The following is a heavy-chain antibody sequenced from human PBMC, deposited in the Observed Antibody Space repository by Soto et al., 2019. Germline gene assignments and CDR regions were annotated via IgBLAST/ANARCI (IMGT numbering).Heavy chain of an antibody. Sequence: QVQLVQSGAEVKKPGASVKVSCKASGYTFTSYYMHWVRQAPGQGLEWMGIINPSGGSTSYAQKCQGRVTRTRDTSTSTVHMELSSLRSEDTAVYYCARGGYCSGGSCYDLNYYYYYYMDVWGKGTTVTVSS. CDR3: ARGGYCSGGSCYDLNYYYYYYMDV. CDR1: GYTFTSYY. V-gene: IGHV1-46*03. CDR2: INPSGGST. J-gene: IGHJ6*03. D-gene: IGHD2-15*01.